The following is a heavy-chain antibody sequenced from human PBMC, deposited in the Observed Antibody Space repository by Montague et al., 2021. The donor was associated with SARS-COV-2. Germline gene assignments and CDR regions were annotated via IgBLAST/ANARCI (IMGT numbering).Heavy chain of an antibody. CDR1: GGSISSYY. D-gene: IGHD3-3*01. V-gene: IGHV4-59*01. CDR2: IYYSGST. CDR3: ARGIFTIPFIPAHYYMDV. J-gene: IGHJ6*03. Sequence: SETLSLTCTVSGGSISSYYWSWIRQPPGKGLEWIGYIYYSGSTNYNPSLKSRVTISVDTSKNQFSLKLSFVTAADTAVYYCARGIFTIPFIPAHYYMDVWGKGTTVTVSS.